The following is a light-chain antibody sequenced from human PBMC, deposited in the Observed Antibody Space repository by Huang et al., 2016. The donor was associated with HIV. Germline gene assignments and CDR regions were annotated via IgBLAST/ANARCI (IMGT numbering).Light chain of an antibody. CDR1: QSIGTY. CDR2: DVS. V-gene: IGKV3-11*01. Sequence: EIVLTQSPVTLSLSPGDRATLSCRASQSIGTYLAWYQQKSGQAPRLLIYDVSNRAAGVPASFSASGSETDFTLTIASLDLDDFAIYHCQQRSKWPLTFGGGTKVEMK. J-gene: IGKJ4*01. CDR3: QQRSKWPLT.